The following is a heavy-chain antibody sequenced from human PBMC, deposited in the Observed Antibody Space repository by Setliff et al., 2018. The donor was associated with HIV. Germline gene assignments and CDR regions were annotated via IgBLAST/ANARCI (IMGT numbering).Heavy chain of an antibody. CDR3: ARSLTKQLVLGTSREYYFDS. J-gene: IGHJ4*02. Sequence: NPSETLSLTCAVSGYSISSGYYWGWIRQPPGKGLEWIGYVYYSGSTKYSPSLKSRVSISLDPSTKQVSLRLRSVTAADTAVYYCARSLTKQLVLGTSREYYFDSWGLGALVTVSS. CDR2: VYYSGST. D-gene: IGHD6-13*01. V-gene: IGHV4-38-2*01. CDR1: GYSISSGYY.